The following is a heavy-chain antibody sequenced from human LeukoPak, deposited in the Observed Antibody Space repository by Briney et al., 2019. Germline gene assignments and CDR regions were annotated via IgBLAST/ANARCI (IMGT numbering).Heavy chain of an antibody. CDR2: IDPSDSHT. CDR1: GYRFTNYW. V-gene: IGHV5-10-1*01. D-gene: IGHD2-21*02. Sequence: GQSLKISCKGSGYRFTNYWINWVRQMPGKGLEWMGRIDPSDSHTYYSPSFQGHVTISADKSINTAYLQWSSLQASDIAMYYCGYCPGDCYIPDYWGQGTLVTASS. J-gene: IGHJ4*02. CDR3: GYCPGDCYIPDY.